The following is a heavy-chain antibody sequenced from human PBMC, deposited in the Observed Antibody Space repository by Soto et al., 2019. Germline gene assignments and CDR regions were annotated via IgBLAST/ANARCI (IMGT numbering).Heavy chain of an antibody. J-gene: IGHJ4*02. CDR1: GGSISSYY. V-gene: IGHV4-59*01. CDR3: GRVDCISTSCYRRGTFDY. D-gene: IGHD2-2*01. CDR2: IYHSGST. Sequence: KQSQTLSLTCTVSGGSISSYYWSWLRQPPGKGLEWIGYIYHSGSTNYNPSLKSRVTISVDTSKNQFSLKLSSVTAADTAVYYCGRVDCISTSCYRRGTFDYWGQGTLVTVSS.